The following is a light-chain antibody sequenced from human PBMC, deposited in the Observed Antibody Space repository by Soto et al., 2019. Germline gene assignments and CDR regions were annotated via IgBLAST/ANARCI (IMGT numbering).Light chain of an antibody. CDR1: SSNIGSNY. CDR3: VAWDDSLNGYV. V-gene: IGLV1-47*02. J-gene: IGLJ1*01. CDR2: SNN. Sequence: QSVLTQPPSASGTPGQRVTISCSGSSSNIGSNYVYWYQQLPGTAPKLLIYSNNQRPSGVPDRFSGSKSGTSASLAISGLRSEDEAEYYCVAWDDSLNGYVFGTGTKVTVL.